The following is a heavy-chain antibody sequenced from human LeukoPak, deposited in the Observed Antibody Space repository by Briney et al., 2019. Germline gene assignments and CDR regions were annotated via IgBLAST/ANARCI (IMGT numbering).Heavy chain of an antibody. J-gene: IGHJ4*02. CDR2: IGYDGSNK. V-gene: IGHV3-30*02. CDR1: GFTFSSYG. CDR3: ARDFPNGDYPNFDY. D-gene: IGHD4-17*01. Sequence: GGSLRLSCAASGFTFSSYGMHWVRQAPGKGLEWVAYIGYDGSNKYYADSVKGRFTISRDNSKNTLYLQMNSLRAEDTAVYYCARDFPNGDYPNFDYWGQGTLVTVSS.